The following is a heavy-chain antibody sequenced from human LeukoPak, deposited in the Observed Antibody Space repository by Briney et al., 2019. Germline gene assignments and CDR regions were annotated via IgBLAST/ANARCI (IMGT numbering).Heavy chain of an antibody. CDR2: IHHSGST. D-gene: IGHD4-23*01. CDR1: GYSISSGYY. J-gene: IGHJ4*02. V-gene: IGHV4-38-2*02. Sequence: SETLSLTCTVSGYSISSGYYWGWIRQPPGKGLEWIGSIHHSGSTYYNASLKSRVTISVDTSKNQFSLKLSSVTAADTAVYYCARDQGGNPIDYWGQGTLVTVSS. CDR3: ARDQGGNPIDY.